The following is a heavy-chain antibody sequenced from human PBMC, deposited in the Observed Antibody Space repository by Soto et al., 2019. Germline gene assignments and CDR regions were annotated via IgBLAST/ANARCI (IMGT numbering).Heavy chain of an antibody. Sequence: ASVKVSCKASGYTFTNYYMHWVRQAPGQGLEWMGIFNPSGTSTTYAQKFQGRVTMTRVTSTSTVYMELNSLRSDDTAVYYCARALPRSAGYSYGALDYWGQGTLVTVSS. V-gene: IGHV1-46*01. D-gene: IGHD5-18*01. CDR1: GYTFTNYY. CDR3: ARALPRSAGYSYGALDY. J-gene: IGHJ4*02. CDR2: FNPSGTST.